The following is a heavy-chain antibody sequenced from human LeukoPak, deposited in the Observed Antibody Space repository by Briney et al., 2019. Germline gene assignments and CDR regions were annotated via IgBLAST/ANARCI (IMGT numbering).Heavy chain of an antibody. D-gene: IGHD5-24*01. CDR2: IYHSGST. Sequence: SETLSLTCTVSGGSISSGGYYWSWIRQPPGKGLEWIGYIYHSGSTYYNPSLKSRVTISVDRSKNQFSLKLSSVTAAGTAVYYCARLDDYFDYWGQGTLVTVSS. CDR3: ARLDDYFDY. V-gene: IGHV4-30-2*01. J-gene: IGHJ4*02. CDR1: GGSISSGGYY.